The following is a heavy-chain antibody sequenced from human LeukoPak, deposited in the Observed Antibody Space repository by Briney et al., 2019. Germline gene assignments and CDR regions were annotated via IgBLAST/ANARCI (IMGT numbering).Heavy chain of an antibody. CDR1: GFTFDDYT. D-gene: IGHD3-16*01. J-gene: IGHJ6*03. Sequence: PGGSLRLSCAASGFTFDDYTVHWVRQAPGKGLEWVSLITWDGGRTYYADSVKGRFTISRDNSKNSLYLQMNSLRTEDTALYYCAKDSAGGDFYMDVWGKGTTVTVSS. CDR3: AKDSAGGDFYMDV. CDR2: ITWDGGRT. V-gene: IGHV3-43*01.